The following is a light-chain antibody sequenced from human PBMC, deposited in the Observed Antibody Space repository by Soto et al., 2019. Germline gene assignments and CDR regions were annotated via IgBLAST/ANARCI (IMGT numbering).Light chain of an antibody. J-gene: IGKJ4*01. CDR3: QQRDSWPLT. Sequence: EIVLTQSPATLSLSPGERATLSCRASQSVSSSLAWYQQKPGQAPRLLIYDASNKATGIPARFSGSGSGTGFTLTISSLEPEDFAVYYCQQRDSWPLTFGGGTEVEIK. CDR2: DAS. V-gene: IGKV3-11*01. CDR1: QSVSSS.